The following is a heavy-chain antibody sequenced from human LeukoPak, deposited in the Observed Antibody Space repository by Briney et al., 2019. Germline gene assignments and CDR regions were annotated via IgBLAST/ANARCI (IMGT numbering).Heavy chain of an antibody. V-gene: IGHV3-23*01. CDR2: ISGSGGST. CDR3: ARAKVRGVIIKSFDY. D-gene: IGHD3-10*01. J-gene: IGHJ4*02. CDR1: GFTFSIDA. Sequence: GGSLRLSCAASGFTFSIDAMSWVRQAPGEGLEWVSAISGSGGSTYYADSVKGRFTISRDNSKNTLYLQMNSLRAEDTAVYYCARAKVRGVIIKSFDYWGQGTLVTVSS.